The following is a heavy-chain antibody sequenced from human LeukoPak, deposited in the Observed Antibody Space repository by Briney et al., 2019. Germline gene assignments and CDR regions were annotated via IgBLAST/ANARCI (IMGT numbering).Heavy chain of an antibody. CDR1: GDSISSYY. D-gene: IGHD6-19*01. CDR3: AREGSSGPLDY. CDR2: IYYSGSS. Sequence: PSETLSLTCTVSGDSISSYYWSWIRQPPGKGLKWIGYIYYSGSSNYNPSLKSRLTMSVDTSKNQLSLKLSSVTAADTAVYYCAREGSSGPLDYWGQGTLVTVSS. V-gene: IGHV4-59*01. J-gene: IGHJ4*02.